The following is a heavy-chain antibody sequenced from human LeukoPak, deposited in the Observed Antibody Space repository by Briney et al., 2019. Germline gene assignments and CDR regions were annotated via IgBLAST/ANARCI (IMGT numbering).Heavy chain of an antibody. V-gene: IGHV1-2*06. CDR3: ARVGYSYGYDFDY. CDR2: INPNGGGT. Sequence: ASVKVSCKASGYTFTGYYMHWVRQAPGQGLEWMGRINPNGGGTNYARKFQGRVTMTRDTSISTAYMELSRLRSDDTAVYYCARVGYSYGYDFDYWGQGTLVTVSS. D-gene: IGHD5-18*01. J-gene: IGHJ4*02. CDR1: GYTFTGYY.